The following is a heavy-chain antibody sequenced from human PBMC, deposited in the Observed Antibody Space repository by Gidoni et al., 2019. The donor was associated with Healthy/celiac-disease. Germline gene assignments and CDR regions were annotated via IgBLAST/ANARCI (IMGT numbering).Heavy chain of an antibody. CDR3: ARDSNYKVVTATSRARYFQH. CDR2: IWYDGSNK. J-gene: IGHJ1*01. CDR1: GFTFSSYR. Sequence: QVQLVESGGGVVQPGRSLRLSCEASGFTFSSYRMHWVRQDPGKGREWLVVIWYDGSNKYYADSVKCRFTISRDNSKNTLYLQMNSLIAEDTAVYSCARDSNYKVVTATSRARYFQHWGQGTRVTVSS. D-gene: IGHD2-21*02. V-gene: IGHV3-33*01.